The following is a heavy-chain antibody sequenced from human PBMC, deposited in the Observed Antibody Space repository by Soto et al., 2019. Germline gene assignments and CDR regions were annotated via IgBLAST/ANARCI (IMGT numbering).Heavy chain of an antibody. CDR2: INHSGST. D-gene: IGHD6-13*01. CDR1: GGSFSGYY. J-gene: IGHJ4*02. Sequence: SETLSLTCAVYGGSFSGYYWSWIRQPPGKGLEWIGEINHSGSTNYNPSLKSRVTISVDTSKNQFSLRLSSVTAADTAVYYCARGRSIAAAGNFDYWGQGTLVTVSS. V-gene: IGHV4-34*01. CDR3: ARGRSIAAAGNFDY.